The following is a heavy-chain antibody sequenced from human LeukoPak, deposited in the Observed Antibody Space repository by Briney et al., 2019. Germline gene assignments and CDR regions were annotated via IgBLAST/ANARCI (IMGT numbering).Heavy chain of an antibody. CDR2: INQDGSGK. D-gene: IGHD3-22*01. V-gene: IGHV3-7*03. CDR1: GFTFSTYW. Sequence: SGGSLRLSCAASGFTFSTYWMSWVRQAPGKGLEWVANINQDGSGKDYVDSLKGRFTISRDNTKNSLYLQMNSLRAEDTAVYYCAREDSYDSSGYYYPSIDYWGQGTLVTVSS. CDR3: AREDSYDSSGYYYPSIDY. J-gene: IGHJ4*02.